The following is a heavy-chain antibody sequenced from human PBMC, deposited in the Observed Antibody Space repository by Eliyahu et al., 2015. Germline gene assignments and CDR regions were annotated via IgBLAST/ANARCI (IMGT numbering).Heavy chain of an antibody. CDR2: IYSGGTT. V-gene: IGHV3-53*01. J-gene: IGHJ3*02. CDR3: ARDLEAFDI. CDR1: GFSVRMND. Sequence: EVQLVESGGGLIQPGGSLRXXCAASGFSVRMNDMSGVRQXPGKGLEWASTIYSGGTTYYADSVKGRFDIYRDNSKNTLYLQMNSLRADDTAVYYCARDLEAFDIWGQGTMVTVSS.